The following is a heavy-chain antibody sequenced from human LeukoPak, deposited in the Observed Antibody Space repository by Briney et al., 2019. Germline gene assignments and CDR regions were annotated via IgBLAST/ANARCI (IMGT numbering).Heavy chain of an antibody. J-gene: IGHJ5*02. V-gene: IGHV4-34*01. CDR2: INHSGST. Sequence: SETLSLTCAVYGGSFSGYYWSWIRQPPGKGLEWIGEINHSGSTNYNPSLKSRVTISVDTSKNQFSLKLSSVTAADTAVYYCARGATYYDFWSGYPFQFDPWGQGTLVTVSS. CDR3: ARGATYYDFWSGYPFQFDP. D-gene: IGHD3-3*01. CDR1: GGSFSGYY.